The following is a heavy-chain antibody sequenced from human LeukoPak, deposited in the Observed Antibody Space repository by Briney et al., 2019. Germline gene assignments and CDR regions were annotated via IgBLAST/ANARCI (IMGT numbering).Heavy chain of an antibody. Sequence: GGSLRLSCAASGFTVSSNYMSWVRQAPGKGLEWVSVIYSGGSTYYADSVKGRFTISRDNSKNALYLQMNSLRAEDTAVYYCASVGTVNYYYGMDVWGQGTTVTVSS. CDR2: IYSGGST. D-gene: IGHD4-11*01. CDR1: GFTVSSNY. V-gene: IGHV3-66*01. CDR3: ASVGTVNYYYGMDV. J-gene: IGHJ6*02.